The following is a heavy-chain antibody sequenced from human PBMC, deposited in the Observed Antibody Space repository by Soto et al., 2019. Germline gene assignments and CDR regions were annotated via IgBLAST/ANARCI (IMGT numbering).Heavy chain of an antibody. CDR1: GYTFTTYA. J-gene: IGHJ3*02. V-gene: IGHV1-3*01. CDR3: AKGIAAAGIPLDVFDI. Sequence: QVQLVQSGAEVKKPGASVKVSCKASGYTFTTYAMHWVRQAPGQRLEWMGWINAGNGNTKYSQKFQGRVTISRDTSASTAYMELSRLRSEDTAVYYCAKGIAAAGIPLDVFDIWGQGTMVTVSS. D-gene: IGHD6-13*01. CDR2: INAGNGNT.